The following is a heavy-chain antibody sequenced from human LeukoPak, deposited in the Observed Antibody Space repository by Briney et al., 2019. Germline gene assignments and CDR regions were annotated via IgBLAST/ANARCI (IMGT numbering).Heavy chain of an antibody. CDR1: GFTVSSYW. CDR2: IKQDGSEK. CDR3: AVPAGTFDY. V-gene: IGHV3-7*01. Sequence: GGCLRLSCAASGFTVSSYWMSWVRQAPGKWLEWVANIKQDGSEKYYVDSVKGRFTISRDNAKNSLYLQMNSLRAEDTAVYYCAVPAGTFDYWGQGTLVTVSS. D-gene: IGHD2-2*01. J-gene: IGHJ4*02.